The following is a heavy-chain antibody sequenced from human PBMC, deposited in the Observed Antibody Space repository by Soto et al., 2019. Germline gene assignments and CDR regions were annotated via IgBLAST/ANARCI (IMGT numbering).Heavy chain of an antibody. J-gene: IGHJ3*02. D-gene: IGHD2-21*02. CDR2: INHSGST. CDR3: ARKRRLLLGAFDI. Sequence: SHTLSLTCAVYGGSFAGYYWSWIGQRPGKGLEWIGEINHSGSTNYNPSLKSRVTISVDTSKNQFSLKLSSVTAADTAVYYWARKRRLLLGAFDIWGQGTMVT. CDR1: GGSFAGYY. V-gene: IGHV4-34*01.